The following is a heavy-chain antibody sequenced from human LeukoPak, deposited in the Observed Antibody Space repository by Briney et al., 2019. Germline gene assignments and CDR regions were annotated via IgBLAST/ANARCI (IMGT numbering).Heavy chain of an antibody. CDR1: GYTFTSYY. Sequence: ASVKVSCTASGYTFTSYYMHWVRQAPGQGLEWMGIINPSGGSTSYAQKFQGRVTMTRDTSTSTVYMELSSLRSEDTAVYYCARDRYYYDSSSYYGVDYWGQGTLVTVSS. V-gene: IGHV1-46*01. CDR3: ARDRYYYDSSSYYGVDY. D-gene: IGHD3-22*01. J-gene: IGHJ4*02. CDR2: INPSGGST.